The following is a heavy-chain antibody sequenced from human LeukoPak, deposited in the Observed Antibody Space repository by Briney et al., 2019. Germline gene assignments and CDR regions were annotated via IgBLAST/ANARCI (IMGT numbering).Heavy chain of an antibody. D-gene: IGHD3-10*01. CDR2: ISWNSSSI. J-gene: IGHJ4*02. Sequence: GGSLRLSCAASGFIFDVYAMHWVRQAPGEGLEWVSGISWNSSSIGYADSVKGRITSSRDNAKNSLYLQMNSLRDEDMALYYCAKAYGSAAHYYIDYWGQGTLVTVSS. CDR3: AKAYGSAAHYYIDY. V-gene: IGHV3-9*03. CDR1: GFIFDVYA.